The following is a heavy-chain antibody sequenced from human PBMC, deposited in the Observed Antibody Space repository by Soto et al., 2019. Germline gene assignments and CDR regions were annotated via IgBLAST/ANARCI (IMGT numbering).Heavy chain of an antibody. CDR3: ARLHGSGDLGYYYYYGMDV. D-gene: IGHD2-21*01. J-gene: IGHJ6*02. CDR1: GYTFTSYG. Sequence: QVQLVQSGAEVKKPGASVKVSCKASGYTFTSYGISWVRQAPGQGLEWMGWISAYNGNTNYAQKLQGRVTMTTDTSTSTAYMELRSQRSDDTAVYYCARLHGSGDLGYYYYYGMDVWGQGTTVTVSS. CDR2: ISAYNGNT. V-gene: IGHV1-18*04.